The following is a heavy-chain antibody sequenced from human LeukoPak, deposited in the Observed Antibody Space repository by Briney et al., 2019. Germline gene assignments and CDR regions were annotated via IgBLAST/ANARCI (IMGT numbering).Heavy chain of an antibody. CDR2: ISSSGGTT. D-gene: IGHD6-13*01. CDR1: GFAFNSYA. V-gene: IGHV3-23*01. Sequence: PAGSLSLSCAASGFAFNSYAMSWVRQAPGKELQWVSAISSSGGTTYYADSVKGRFSISRDNSKNTLYLRMNSLRVEDTAVYYCAITLGILEWVTWGQGTLVTVSS. J-gene: IGHJ5*02. CDR3: AITLGILEWVT.